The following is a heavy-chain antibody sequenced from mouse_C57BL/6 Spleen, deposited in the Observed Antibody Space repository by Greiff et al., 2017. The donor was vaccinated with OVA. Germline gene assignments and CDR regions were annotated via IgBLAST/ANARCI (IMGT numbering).Heavy chain of an antibody. CDR3: ARLSGYYRFAY. CDR2: INPNNGGT. CDR1: GYTFTDYY. D-gene: IGHD2-3*01. Sequence: VQLQQSGPELVKPGASVKISCKASGYTFTDYYMNWVKQSHGKSLEWIGDINPNNGGTSYNQKFKGKATLTVDKSSSTAYMELRSLTSEDSAVYYCARLSGYYRFAYWGQGTLVTVSA. V-gene: IGHV1-26*01. J-gene: IGHJ3*01.